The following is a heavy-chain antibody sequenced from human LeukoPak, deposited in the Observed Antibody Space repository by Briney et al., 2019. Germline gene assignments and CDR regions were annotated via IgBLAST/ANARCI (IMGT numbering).Heavy chain of an antibody. D-gene: IGHD2-2*01. CDR1: GGSFSGYY. J-gene: IGHJ6*03. Sequence: ETLSLTCAVYGGSFSGYYWSWIRQPPGKGLEWIGEINHSGSTNYNPSLKSRVTISVDTSKNQFSLKLSSVTAADTAVYYCARSFYCSSTSCYVGAYYYYYYYMDVWGKGTTVTISS. CDR3: ARSFYCSSTSCYVGAYYYYYYYMDV. V-gene: IGHV4-34*01. CDR2: INHSGST.